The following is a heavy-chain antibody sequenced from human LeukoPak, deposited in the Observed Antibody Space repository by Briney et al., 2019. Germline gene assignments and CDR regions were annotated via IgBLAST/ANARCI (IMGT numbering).Heavy chain of an antibody. CDR1: GGSISRGSYY. CDR2: IYTSGST. D-gene: IGHD4-23*01. CDR3: ARARVVEPFVY. V-gene: IGHV4-61*02. Sequence: SQTLSLTCTVSGGSISRGSYYWNWIRQPAGKGLEWIGRIYTSGSTTYNPSLKSRVTISLDTTKTHFSLKRTSVTAADTAVYYCARARVVEPFVYWGQGTLVTVSS. J-gene: IGHJ4*02.